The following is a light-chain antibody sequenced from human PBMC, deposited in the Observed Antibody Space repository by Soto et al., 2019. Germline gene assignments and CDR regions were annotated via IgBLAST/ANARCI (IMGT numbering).Light chain of an antibody. CDR1: TSNIGNNY. V-gene: IGLV1-51*01. CDR3: GTWDSSLSAMV. Sequence: QSSLTQPPSVSAAPGQKVTISCSGTTSNIGNNYVSWYQQLPGTAPKLLIYDHNKRPSGIPDRFSGSKSGTSATLGITGLQTGDEADYYCGTWDSSLSAMVFGGGTKLTVL. J-gene: IGLJ3*02. CDR2: DHN.